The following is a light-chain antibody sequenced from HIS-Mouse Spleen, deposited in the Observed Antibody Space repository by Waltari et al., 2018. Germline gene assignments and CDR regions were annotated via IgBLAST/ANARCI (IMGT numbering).Light chain of an antibody. CDR2: RNN. V-gene: IGLV1-47*01. J-gene: IGLJ3*02. Sequence: QSVLTQPPSAFGTPGQRVTISCSGSSSNIGSNYVYCYQQLPGTAPKLLIYRNNQRPSGVPDRFSGSKSGTSASLAISGLRSEDEADYYCAAWDDSLSGLWVFGGGTKLTVL. CDR1: SSNIGSNY. CDR3: AAWDDSLSGLWV.